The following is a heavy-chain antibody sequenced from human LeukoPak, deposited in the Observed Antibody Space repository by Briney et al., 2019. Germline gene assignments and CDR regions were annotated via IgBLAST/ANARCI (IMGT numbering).Heavy chain of an antibody. CDR1: GFTFSSYS. D-gene: IGHD6-13*01. J-gene: IGHJ3*02. CDR3: ARAHIAAAARDAFDI. V-gene: IGHV3-21*03. CDR2: ISSSSSYI. Sequence: GGSLRLSCAASGFTFSSYSMNWVRQAPGKGLEWVSSISSSSSYIYYADSVKGRFTISRDNAKNSLYLQMNSLRAEDTAVYYCARAHIAAAARDAFDIWGQGTMVTVSS.